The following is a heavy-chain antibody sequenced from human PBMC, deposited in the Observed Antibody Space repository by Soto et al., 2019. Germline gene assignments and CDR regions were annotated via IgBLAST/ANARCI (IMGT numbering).Heavy chain of an antibody. J-gene: IGHJ4*02. D-gene: IGHD5-12*01. CDR1: GFTFSSYW. CDR3: ARVGGGPSSGYDMGAYFDY. CDR2: IKQDGSEK. V-gene: IGHV3-7*03. Sequence: SLRLSCAASGFTFSSYWMSWVRQAPGKGLEWVANIKQDGSEKYYVDSVKGRFTISRDNAKNSLYLQMNSLRAEDTAVYYCARVGGGPSSGYDMGAYFDYWGQGTLVTVSS.